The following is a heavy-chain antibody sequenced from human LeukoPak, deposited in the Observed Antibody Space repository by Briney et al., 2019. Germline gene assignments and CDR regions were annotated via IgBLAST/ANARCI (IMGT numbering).Heavy chain of an antibody. J-gene: IGHJ4*02. CDR1: GFTFSSYG. D-gene: IGHD1-26*01. Sequence: GGSLRLSCAASGFTFSSYGMHWVRQAPGKGLEWVAVIWYGGSNKYYADSVKGRFTISRDNSKNTLYLQMNSLRAEDTAVYYCCGTPIVGAPGPFDYWGQGTLVTVSS. CDR3: CGTPIVGAPGPFDY. CDR2: IWYGGSNK. V-gene: IGHV3-33*01.